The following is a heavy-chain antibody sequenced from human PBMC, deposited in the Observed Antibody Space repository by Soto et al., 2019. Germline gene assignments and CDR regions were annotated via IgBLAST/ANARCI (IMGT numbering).Heavy chain of an antibody. D-gene: IGHD2-21*02. V-gene: IGHV4-4*02. CDR2: IHHSGST. CDR3: AGKRFTDDDCYVFDY. Sequence: QVQLLESGPGLVKPSGTLSLTCDVSGGSITSTNWWTWVRQPPGKGLEWIGEIHHSGSTNYYPSLMSRVIISRATYMNLWSLRLNSATDAYTAVYYCAGKRFTDDDCYVFDYWGQGTLVTVSS. J-gene: IGHJ4*02. CDR1: GGSITSTNW.